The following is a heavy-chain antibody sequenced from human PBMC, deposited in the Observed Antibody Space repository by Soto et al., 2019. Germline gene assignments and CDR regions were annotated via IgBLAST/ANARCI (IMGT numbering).Heavy chain of an antibody. CDR3: AKDGGKAVAGNNWFDP. CDR1: GFTFDDYA. CDR2: ISWNSGSI. D-gene: IGHD6-19*01. J-gene: IGHJ5*02. V-gene: IGHV3-9*01. Sequence: ESGGGLVQPGRSLRLSCAASGFTFDDYAMHWVRQAPGKGLEWVSGISWNSGSIGYADSVKGRFTISRDNAKNSLYLQMNSLRAEDTALYYCAKDGGKAVAGNNWFDPWGQGTLVTVSS.